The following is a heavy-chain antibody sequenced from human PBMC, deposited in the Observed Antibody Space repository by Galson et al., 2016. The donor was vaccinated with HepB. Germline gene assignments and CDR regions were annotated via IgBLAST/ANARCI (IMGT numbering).Heavy chain of an antibody. J-gene: IGHJ6*03. CDR2: ISSSETYI. CDR3: AKEDCSNWYEDLACDMAV. Sequence: SLRLSCAASGFSFSNYYMTWIRQAPGKGLEWVSSISSSETYINYADPVKGRFTISRDNSKNSVYLQMNSLRDEDTAVYYCAKEDCSNWYEDLACDMAVWGKGTTVTVSS. V-gene: IGHV3-21*01. CDR1: GFSFSNYY. D-gene: IGHD6-13*01.